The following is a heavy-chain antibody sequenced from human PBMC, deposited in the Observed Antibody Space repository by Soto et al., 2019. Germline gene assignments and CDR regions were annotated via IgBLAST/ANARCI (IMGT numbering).Heavy chain of an antibody. CDR3: ARWGHPAVKAFDI. Sequence: LSLTCTVSGASVNDYYWNWVRQPLGKGLEWIGFIHYTGSRIFNPSLQSRVTMSVDVSQNQFPLRLTSVTAADTAIYYCARWGHPAVKAFDIWGQGTTVTVSS. D-gene: IGHD3-16*01. CDR2: IHYTGSR. V-gene: IGHV4-59*02. J-gene: IGHJ3*02. CDR1: GASVNDYY.